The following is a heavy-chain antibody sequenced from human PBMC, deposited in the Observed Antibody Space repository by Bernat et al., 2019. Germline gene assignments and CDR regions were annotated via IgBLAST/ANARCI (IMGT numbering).Heavy chain of an antibody. V-gene: IGHV4-39*01. CDR3: ARRGGVTTDYYYMDV. Sequence: QMQLEESGPGLVKPSETLSLNCSVSGGSISITSYYWVWIRQPPGEGLEWIGTVHYSGSTNYNPSLKSRATISVDTSKNQFSLKLSSVTAADTAVYYCARRGGVTTDYYYMDVWGKGTTVTVSS. D-gene: IGHD4-17*01. CDR1: GGSISITSYY. J-gene: IGHJ6*03. CDR2: VHYSGST.